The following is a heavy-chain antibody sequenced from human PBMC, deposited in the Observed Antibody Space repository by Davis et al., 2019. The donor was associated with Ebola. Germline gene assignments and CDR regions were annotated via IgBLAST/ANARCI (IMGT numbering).Heavy chain of an antibody. Sequence: GESLKISCSASGFTFSDYPMDWVRRAPGKGLEWVSTLGLSADTYYADSVKGRFTISRDNSKNTLYLQMNSLRAEDTAVYYCAKDYFDYWGQGTLVTVSS. J-gene: IGHJ4*02. CDR1: GFTFSDYP. CDR3: AKDYFDY. CDR2: LGLSADT. V-gene: IGHV3-23*01.